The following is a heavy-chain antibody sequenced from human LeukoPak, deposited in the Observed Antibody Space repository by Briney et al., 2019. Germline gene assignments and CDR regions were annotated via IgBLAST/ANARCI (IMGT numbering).Heavy chain of an antibody. CDR2: IYHSGST. J-gene: IGHJ3*02. CDR3: ARLTYYYDSSGYDI. D-gene: IGHD3-22*01. V-gene: IGHV4-4*02. Sequence: PSETLSLTCAVSGDSISSSNWWSWVRQPPGKGLEWIGEIYHSGSTNYNPSLKSRVTISVDKSKNQLSLKLSSVTAADTAVYYCARLTYYYDSSGYDIWGQGTMVTVSS. CDR1: GDSISSSNW.